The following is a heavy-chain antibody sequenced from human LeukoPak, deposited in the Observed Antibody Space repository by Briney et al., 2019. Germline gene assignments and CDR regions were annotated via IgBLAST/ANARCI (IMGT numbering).Heavy chain of an antibody. J-gene: IGHJ5*02. D-gene: IGHD5-12*01. CDR2: ISYDGSNK. V-gene: IGHV3-30-3*01. CDR1: GFTFSSYA. CDR3: ARDAAHYDNWFDP. Sequence: PGGSLRLSCAASGFTFSSYAMHWVRQAPGKGLEWVAVISYDGSNKYYADSVKGRFTISRDNSKNTLYLQMNSLRAEDTAVYYCARDAAHYDNWFDPWGQGTLVTVSS.